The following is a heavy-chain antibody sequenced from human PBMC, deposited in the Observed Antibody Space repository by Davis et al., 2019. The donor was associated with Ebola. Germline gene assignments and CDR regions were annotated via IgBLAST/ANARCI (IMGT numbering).Heavy chain of an antibody. Sequence: SVNVSCMASGYTFTSYYMHWVRQAPGQGLEWMGIINPSGGNTNYAQKLQGRVTMTTDTSTSTAYMELRSLRSDDTAVYYCARGWDSSSSDYWGQGTLVTVSS. D-gene: IGHD6-6*01. J-gene: IGHJ4*02. CDR2: INPSGGNT. V-gene: IGHV1-46*01. CDR3: ARGWDSSSSDY. CDR1: GYTFTSYY.